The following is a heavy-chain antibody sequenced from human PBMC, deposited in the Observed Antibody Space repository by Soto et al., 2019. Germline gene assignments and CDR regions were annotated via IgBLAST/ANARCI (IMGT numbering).Heavy chain of an antibody. V-gene: IGHV4-34*01. CDR3: ARVRRLERRKDYGMDV. CDR2: INHSGST. D-gene: IGHD1-1*01. CDR1: GGSFSGYY. J-gene: IGHJ6*02. Sequence: SETLSLTCAVYGGSFSGYYWSWILQPPWKGLEWIGEINHSGSTNYNPSLKSRVTISVDTSKNQFSLKLSSVTAADTAVYYCARVRRLERRKDYGMDVWGQGTTVTVSS.